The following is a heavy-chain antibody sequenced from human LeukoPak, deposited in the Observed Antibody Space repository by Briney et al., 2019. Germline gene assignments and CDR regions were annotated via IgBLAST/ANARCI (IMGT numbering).Heavy chain of an antibody. CDR3: ARDRGGYTYSHDY. D-gene: IGHD5-18*01. J-gene: IGHJ4*02. V-gene: IGHV4-4*02. CDR2: IYHDGST. Sequence: PSETLSLTCAVSGGSISSNNWWMWGRPSPEKGLEWIGEIYHDGSTNYNPSLKSRVTISMDKSKNQLSLKLNFVTAADTAVYYCARDRGGYTYSHDYWGQGTLVTVS. CDR1: GGSISSNNW.